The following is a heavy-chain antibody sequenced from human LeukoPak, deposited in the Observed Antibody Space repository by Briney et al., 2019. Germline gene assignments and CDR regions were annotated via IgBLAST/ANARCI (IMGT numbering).Heavy chain of an antibody. CDR2: ISASGDST. CDR1: GFTFSSHA. J-gene: IGHJ4*02. CDR3: AKDILYLAFDY. D-gene: IGHD2-21*01. V-gene: IGHV3-23*01. Sequence: GGSLRLSCAASGFTFSSHAMSWVRQAPGKGLEWVSAISASGDSTYFADSVKGRFTISRDNSKNTVYLQMNFLRAEDTAVYYCAKDILYLAFDYWGQGTLVTVSS.